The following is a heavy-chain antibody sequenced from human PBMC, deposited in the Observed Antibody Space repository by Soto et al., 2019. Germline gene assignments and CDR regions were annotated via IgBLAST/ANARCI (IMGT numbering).Heavy chain of an antibody. Sequence: ASVKVSCKASGYTFTSYAMHWVRQAPGQRLEWMGWINAGNGNTKYSQKFQGRVTITRDTSASTAYMELSSPRSEDTAVYYCARPFAYYDSRELDYWGQGTLVTVSS. CDR2: INAGNGNT. J-gene: IGHJ4*02. V-gene: IGHV1-3*01. CDR3: ARPFAYYDSRELDY. D-gene: IGHD3-22*01. CDR1: GYTFTSYA.